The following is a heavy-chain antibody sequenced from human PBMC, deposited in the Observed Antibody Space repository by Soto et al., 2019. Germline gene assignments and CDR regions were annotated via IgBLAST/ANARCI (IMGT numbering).Heavy chain of an antibody. CDR3: ARELEYSSGFDY. Sequence: GGSLRLSCAASGFTFSSYSMNWVRQAPGEGLEWVSSISSSSSYIYYADSVKGRFTISRDNAKNSLYLQMNSLRAEDTAVYYCARELEYSSGFDYWGQGTLVTVSS. CDR1: GFTFSSYS. CDR2: ISSSSSYI. V-gene: IGHV3-21*01. J-gene: IGHJ4*02. D-gene: IGHD6-19*01.